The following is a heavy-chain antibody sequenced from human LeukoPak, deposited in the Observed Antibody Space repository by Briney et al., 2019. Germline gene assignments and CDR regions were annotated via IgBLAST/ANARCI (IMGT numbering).Heavy chain of an antibody. D-gene: IGHD3-10*01. V-gene: IGHV3-33*01. CDR3: ASVYYGSGSYYDY. CDR2: IWYDGSNK. Sequence: GGSLRLSCAASGFTFSSYGMHWVHQAPGKGLEWVAVIWYDGSNKYYADSVKGRFTISRDNSKNTLYLQMNSLRAEDTAVYYCASVYYGSGSYYDYWGQGTLVTVSS. J-gene: IGHJ4*02. CDR1: GFTFSSYG.